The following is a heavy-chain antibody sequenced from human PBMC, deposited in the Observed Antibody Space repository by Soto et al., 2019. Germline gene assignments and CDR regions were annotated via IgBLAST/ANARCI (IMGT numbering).Heavy chain of an antibody. J-gene: IGHJ5*02. Sequence: LSLTCVVSGYSISSGYYWGWIRQPPGKGLEWIGSIYHSGTTYYNPSLKSRVTISLDTSRNQFSLKLTSVTAADTAVYYCARSLLTSSWYAGSWGQGTLVTVSS. CDR3: ARSLLTSSWYAGS. D-gene: IGHD6-13*01. V-gene: IGHV4-38-2*01. CDR1: GYSISSGYY. CDR2: IYHSGTT.